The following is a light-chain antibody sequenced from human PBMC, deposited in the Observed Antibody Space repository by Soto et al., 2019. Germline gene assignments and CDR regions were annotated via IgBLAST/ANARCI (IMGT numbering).Light chain of an antibody. V-gene: IGKV3-20*01. CDR2: GAF. J-gene: IGKJ4*01. CDR3: QQYGXSIT. Sequence: IFLTQSPGSLSLSSGDRATLSCRASQTVRSSYLAWYQQRPGQAPKLLIYGAFNRAIGIPDRFSGSESGRDYNLTXXXXXXXDSAVYYCQQYGXSITFGG. CDR1: QTVRSSY.